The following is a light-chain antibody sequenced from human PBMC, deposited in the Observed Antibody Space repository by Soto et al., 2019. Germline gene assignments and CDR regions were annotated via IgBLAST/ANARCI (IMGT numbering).Light chain of an antibody. CDR1: QGIGSD. CDR2: ATP. J-gene: IGKJ4*01. V-gene: IGKV1-6*01. Sequence: AIEMTQSPSSLSASVGDRVTITCRASQGIGSDLAWYQQRPGRAPKLLIYATPSLQNGVPSRFSGSGSGTDFTLTINSLQPEDFGTYYCLQDHSYLTFGGGTKVAIK. CDR3: LQDHSYLT.